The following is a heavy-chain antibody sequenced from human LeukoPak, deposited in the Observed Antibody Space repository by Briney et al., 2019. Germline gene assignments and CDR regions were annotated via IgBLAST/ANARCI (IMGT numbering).Heavy chain of an antibody. J-gene: IGHJ5*02. CDR2: ISSSSSYI. CDR3: ARDGVEFYNWFDP. Sequence: PGRSLRLSCAASGLTFSSYSMNWVRQAPGKGLEWVSSISSSSSYIYYADSVKGRFTISRDNAKNTLYLQMNSLRAEDTAVYYCARDGVEFYNWFDPWGQGTLVTVSS. CDR1: GLTFSSYS. V-gene: IGHV3-21*01. D-gene: IGHD2-21*01.